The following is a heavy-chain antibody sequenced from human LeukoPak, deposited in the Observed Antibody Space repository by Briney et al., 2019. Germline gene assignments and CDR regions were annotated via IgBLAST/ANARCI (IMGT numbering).Heavy chain of an antibody. Sequence: GGSLRLSCAASGFTFSSCAMTWVRQAPGEGLEWVSAISPSGGDTYYADSVQGRFSISRDDSKNTLYLQMNSLRAEDTAVYYCARSGDYDFWSGSMYYFDYWGQGTLVTVSS. CDR2: ISPSGGDT. V-gene: IGHV3-23*01. D-gene: IGHD3-3*01. CDR3: ARSGDYDFWSGSMYYFDY. J-gene: IGHJ4*02. CDR1: GFTFSSCA.